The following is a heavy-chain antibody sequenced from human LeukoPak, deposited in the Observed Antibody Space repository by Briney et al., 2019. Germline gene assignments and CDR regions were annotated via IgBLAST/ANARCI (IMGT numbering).Heavy chain of an antibody. Sequence: GGSLRLSCAASGFTFDDYAMHWVRHAPGKGLEWVSGISWNSGSIGYADSVRGRFTISRDNAKNSLYLQMNSLRAEDTALYYCAKDPYSSGSSYYFDYWGQGTLVTVSS. CDR3: AKDPYSSGSSYYFDY. J-gene: IGHJ4*02. D-gene: IGHD6-19*01. CDR1: GFTFDDYA. CDR2: ISWNSGSI. V-gene: IGHV3-9*01.